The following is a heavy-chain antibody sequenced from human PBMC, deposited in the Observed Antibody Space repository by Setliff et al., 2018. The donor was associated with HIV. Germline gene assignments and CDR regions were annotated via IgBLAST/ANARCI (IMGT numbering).Heavy chain of an antibody. V-gene: IGHV4-59*08. J-gene: IGHJ3*02. CDR1: GGSISSHY. CDR2: IHYSGAT. D-gene: IGHD2-8*01. Sequence: ETLSLTCTVSGGSISSHYWIWIRQPPGKGLEWIGYIHYSGATNYNPSLKSRVTISLDTSRTQFSLRLSSVTAADTAVYYCARHSPNVGVRGDAFDIWGQGTVVTVS. CDR3: ARHSPNVGVRGDAFDI.